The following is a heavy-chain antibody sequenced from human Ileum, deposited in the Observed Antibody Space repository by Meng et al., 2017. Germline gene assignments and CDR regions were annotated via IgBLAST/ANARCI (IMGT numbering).Heavy chain of an antibody. CDR3: ARDHWGSLDY. J-gene: IGHJ4*02. CDR2: AST. V-gene: IGHV4-61*01. Sequence: QVQLQESGPVLCRPPANLSLVCAVSGASVTTSHYQWGWIRQPPGKGLEWIGYASTNYNPSLKSRLTISLDTSKNQVSLKLTSVTAADTAVYYCARDHWGSLDYWGQGILVTVSS. D-gene: IGHD7-27*01. CDR1: GASVTTSHYQ.